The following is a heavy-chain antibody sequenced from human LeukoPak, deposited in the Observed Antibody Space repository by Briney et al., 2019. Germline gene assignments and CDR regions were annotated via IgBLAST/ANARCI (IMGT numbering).Heavy chain of an antibody. J-gene: IGHJ4*02. CDR3: AKVRWDNSGWYYLDS. CDR1: GFSFSDYN. V-gene: IGHV3-30*18. D-gene: IGHD6-19*01. Sequence: PGGSLRLSCAASGFSFSDYNMHWVRQAPGKGLEWMAVISYNGINEYYADSVKGRFTISRDNSKSTLLLQMNSLRAEDTAVYYCAKVRWDNSGWYYLDSWGQGTLATVSS. CDR2: ISYNGINE.